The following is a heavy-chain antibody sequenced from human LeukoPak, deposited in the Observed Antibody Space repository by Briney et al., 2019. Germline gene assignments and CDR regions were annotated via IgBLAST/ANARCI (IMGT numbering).Heavy chain of an antibody. CDR1: GFTFSSYS. D-gene: IGHD1-26*01. CDR3: AKAFQRGWERDAFAF. V-gene: IGHV3-23*01. Sequence: GGSLRLSCAASGFTFSSYSVSWVRQAPGKGLEWVSLTSGSGDTTNYADSVKGRFTISRDNSKNTLYLQMNSLGADDTAVYYCAKAFQRGWERDAFAFWGQGTLVTVSS. CDR2: TSGSGDTT. J-gene: IGHJ3*01.